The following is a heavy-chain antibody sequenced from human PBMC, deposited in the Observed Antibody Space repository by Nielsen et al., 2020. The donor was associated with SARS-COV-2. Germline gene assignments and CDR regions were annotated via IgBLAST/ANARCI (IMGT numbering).Heavy chain of an antibody. CDR3: ARHRRGGDFQY. CDR1: GGSISSNNHY. CDR2: IHYRGNT. D-gene: IGHD4-17*01. Sequence: SETLSLTCTVSGGSISSNNHYWGWIRQPPGKGLEWIGSIHYRGNTYYNPSLKSRVAISADTSKNQFSLSLTSVTASDTAVYYCARHRRGGDFQYWGQGTLVIASS. V-gene: IGHV4-39*01. J-gene: IGHJ1*01.